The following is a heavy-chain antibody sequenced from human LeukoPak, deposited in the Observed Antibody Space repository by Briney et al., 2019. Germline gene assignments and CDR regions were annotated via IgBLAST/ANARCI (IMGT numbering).Heavy chain of an antibody. V-gene: IGHV3-30*18. CDR2: ISYDGSNK. CDR3: AKRPRAIAVTPGPAIKGY. D-gene: IGHD4-17*01. J-gene: IGHJ4*02. Sequence: GGSLRLSCAASGFTFSSYGMHWVRQAPGKGLEWVAVISYDGSNKYYADSVKGRFTISRDNSKNTLYLQMNSLRAEDTAVYYCAKRPRAIAVTPGPAIKGYWGQGTLVTVSS. CDR1: GFTFSSYG.